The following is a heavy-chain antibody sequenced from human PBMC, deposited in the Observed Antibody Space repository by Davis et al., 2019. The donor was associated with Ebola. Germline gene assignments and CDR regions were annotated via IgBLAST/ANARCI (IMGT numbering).Heavy chain of an antibody. CDR3: ARAGYGQLSWFDP. CDR1: AGTFSSYA. D-gene: IGHD6-6*01. J-gene: IGHJ5*02. Sequence: AASVKVSCKASAGTFSSYAISWVRQAPGQGLEWMGRIIPILGIANYAQKFQGRVTITADKSTSTAYMELNSLRSEETAVYYCARAGYGQLSWFDPWGQGTLVTVSS. V-gene: IGHV1-69*04. CDR2: IIPILGIA.